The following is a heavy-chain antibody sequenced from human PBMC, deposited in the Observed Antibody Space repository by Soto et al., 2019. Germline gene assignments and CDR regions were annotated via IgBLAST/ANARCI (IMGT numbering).Heavy chain of an antibody. CDR1: GGSFSGYY. J-gene: IGHJ5*02. V-gene: IGHV4-34*01. Sequence: SETLSLTCAVYGGSFSGYYWSWIRQPPGKGLEWIGEINHSGSTNYNPSLKSRVTISVDTSKNQFSLKLSSVTAADTAVYYCARGSFAGYCSGGSCYLNWFDPWGQGTVVTVSS. CDR2: INHSGST. D-gene: IGHD2-15*01. CDR3: ARGSFAGYCSGGSCYLNWFDP.